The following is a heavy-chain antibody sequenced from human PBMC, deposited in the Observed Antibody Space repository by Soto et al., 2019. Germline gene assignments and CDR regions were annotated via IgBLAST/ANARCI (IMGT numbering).Heavy chain of an antibody. CDR2: INTDGSVA. V-gene: IGHV3-74*03. Sequence: EVQLVESGGGLVQPGESLRLSCAASGLTFRSYWMHRVRQAPGKGLVWVSRINTDGSVAMYVDSVKGRFTISRDNAKNTLYLHMNSLRAEDTAVYYCVRDMQLCRLDSWGQGTLVTVSS. CDR3: VRDMQLCRLDS. D-gene: IGHD2-2*01. J-gene: IGHJ4*02. CDR1: GLTFRSYW.